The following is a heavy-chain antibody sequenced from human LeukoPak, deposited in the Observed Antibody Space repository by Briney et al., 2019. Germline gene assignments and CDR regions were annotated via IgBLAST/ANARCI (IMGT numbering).Heavy chain of an antibody. CDR2: INPSGGST. D-gene: IGHD1-7*01. V-gene: IGHV1-46*01. Sequence: APVKVSCKASGYTFTSYYMHWVRQAPGQGLEWMGIINPSGGSTSYAQKFQGRVTMTGDTSTSTVYMELSSLGVEDTAVYYCAKGSSNFYFDSWGQGTLVTVSS. CDR3: AKGSSNFYFDS. J-gene: IGHJ4*02. CDR1: GYTFTSYY.